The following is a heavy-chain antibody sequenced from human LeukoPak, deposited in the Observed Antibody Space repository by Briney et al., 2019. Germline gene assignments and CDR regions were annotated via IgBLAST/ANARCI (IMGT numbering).Heavy chain of an antibody. D-gene: IGHD1-26*01. CDR3: ARDRVGGSYVFDI. Sequence: KPGGSLRLSCAASGFTFSDYYMSWIRQAPGKGLEWVSYISDSSGYTKDADSVKGRLTISRDNAKKSLYLQMNSLRAEDTAVYYCARDRVGGSYVFDIWGQGTMVTVSS. CDR1: GFTFSDYY. V-gene: IGHV3-11*06. CDR2: ISDSSGYT. J-gene: IGHJ3*02.